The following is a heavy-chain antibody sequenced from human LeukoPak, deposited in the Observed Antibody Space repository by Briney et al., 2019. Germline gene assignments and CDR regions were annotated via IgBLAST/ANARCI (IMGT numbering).Heavy chain of an antibody. J-gene: IGHJ6*03. D-gene: IGHD6-13*01. CDR2: IYTSGST. CDR1: GGSISSGSYY. V-gene: IGHV4-61*02. CDR3: ARHSPYYYYMDV. Sequence: SETLSLTCTVSGGSISSGSYYWSWIRQPAGKGLEWIGRIYTSGSTNYNPSLKSRVTISVDTSKNQFSLKLSTVTAADTAVYYCARHSPYYYYMDVWGKGTTVTISS.